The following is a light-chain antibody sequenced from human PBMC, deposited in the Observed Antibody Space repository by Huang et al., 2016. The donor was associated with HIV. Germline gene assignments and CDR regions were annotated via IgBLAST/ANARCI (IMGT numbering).Light chain of an antibody. J-gene: IGKJ4*01. Sequence: EIVLTQSPATLSLSPGKRATLSCRASQSISRYLAWYQQKPGQAPRLLNYDASNRATGIPARFSGSGSGTDFNLTITSLEPEDFAVYYCQQSSSWPPLTFGGGTKVEIK. CDR2: DAS. CDR3: QQSSSWPPLT. CDR1: QSISRY. V-gene: IGKV3-11*01.